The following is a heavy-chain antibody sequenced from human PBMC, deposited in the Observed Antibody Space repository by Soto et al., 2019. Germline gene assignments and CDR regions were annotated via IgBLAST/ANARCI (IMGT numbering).Heavy chain of an antibody. CDR1: GFTFSSYA. Sequence: GGSLRLSCAASGFTFSSYAMHWVRQAPGKGLEWVAVISYDGSNKYYADSVKGRFTISRDNSKNTLYLQMNSLRAEDTAEYYCARDSSPPNRPGMAVARRLGIDYWGQGTLVTVSS. D-gene: IGHD6-19*01. V-gene: IGHV3-30-3*01. J-gene: IGHJ4*02. CDR3: ARDSSPPNRPGMAVARRLGIDY. CDR2: ISYDGSNK.